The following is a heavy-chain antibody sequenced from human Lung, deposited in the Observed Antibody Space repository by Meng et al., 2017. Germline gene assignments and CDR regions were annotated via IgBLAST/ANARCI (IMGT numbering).Heavy chain of an antibody. CDR3: ARGQKGYFDL. CDR1: GGSISSSNYY. J-gene: IGHJ2*01. CDR2: IYNSGST. V-gene: IGHV4-30-4*01. Sequence: VQRQESGPGLVKPSQPLSLTCTVSGGSISSSNYYWSWIRQPPGKGLEWSGHIYNSGSTYYNPSLKSRITISVDTSKNQFSLKLSSVTAADTAVYYCARGQKGYFDLWGRGTLVTVSS.